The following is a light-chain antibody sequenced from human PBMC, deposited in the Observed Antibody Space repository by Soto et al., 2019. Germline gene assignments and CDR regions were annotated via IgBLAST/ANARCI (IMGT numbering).Light chain of an antibody. Sequence: DIQMTQSPSSLSASVGDRVTITCQASQDISNYLNWYQQKPGKAPKLLIYDASTLATGVSSRFSGSGSGTDFTFTISSLQPEDYATYSCQQYDSLPLTFGGGTKVDIK. J-gene: IGKJ4*01. V-gene: IGKV1-33*01. CDR2: DAS. CDR1: QDISNY. CDR3: QQYDSLPLT.